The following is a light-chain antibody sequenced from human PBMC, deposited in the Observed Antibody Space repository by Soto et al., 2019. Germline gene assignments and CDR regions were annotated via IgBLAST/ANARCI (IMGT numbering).Light chain of an antibody. CDR1: QSVTTSY. J-gene: IGKJ1*01. CDR3: QHYGSSPR. V-gene: IGKV3-20*01. CDR2: GAS. Sequence: EIVLTQSPGTLSLSPGERATLSCRASQSVTTSYLAWYQRKPGQAPRLLIYGASSRATGIPNRFSGSGSGTDFTLTISRLEPEDCAVYYCQHYGSSPRFGQGTKVEIK.